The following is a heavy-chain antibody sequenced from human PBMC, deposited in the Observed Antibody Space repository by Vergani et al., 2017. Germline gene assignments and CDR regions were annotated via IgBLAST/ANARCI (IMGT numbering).Heavy chain of an antibody. J-gene: IGHJ1*01. CDR3: ARGRNDYVWGSYRSFRAEYFQH. Sequence: QVQLQESGPGLVKPSETLSLTCTVSGGSISSYYWSWIRQPPGKGLEWIGYFYYSGYTNYNPSLKSRVTISVDTSKIQFSLKLSSVTAADTAVYYCARGRNDYVWGSYRSFRAEYFQHWGQGTLVTVSS. CDR1: GGSISSYY. V-gene: IGHV4-59*12. D-gene: IGHD3-16*02. CDR2: FYYSGYT.